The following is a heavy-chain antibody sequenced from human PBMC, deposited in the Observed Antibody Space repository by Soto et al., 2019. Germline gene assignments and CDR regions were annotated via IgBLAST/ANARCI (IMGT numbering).Heavy chain of an antibody. CDR3: ARGRAIVVVPAAPPYYYGMDV. CDR2: IYYSGST. V-gene: IGHV4-31*03. D-gene: IGHD2-2*01. Sequence: QVQLQESGPGLVKPSQTLSLTCTVSGGSISSGGYYWSWIRQHPGKGLEWIGYIYYSGSTYYNPSLKSRVNISVDTSKNQFSLKLSSVTAADTAVYYCARGRAIVVVPAAPPYYYGMDVWGQGTTVTVSS. CDR1: GGSISSGGYY. J-gene: IGHJ6*02.